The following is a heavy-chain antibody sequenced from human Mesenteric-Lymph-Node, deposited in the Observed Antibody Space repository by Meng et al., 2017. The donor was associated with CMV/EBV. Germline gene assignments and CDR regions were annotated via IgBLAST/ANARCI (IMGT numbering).Heavy chain of an antibody. CDR3: ARDSGIAAAGRRLFDY. V-gene: IGHV4-4*02. CDR1: ADSISSDNW. J-gene: IGHJ4*02. Sequence: SADSISSDNWWSWVRQPPGKGLEWIGEIYRSGSTNYNPSLKSRVTISVDKSKSQFSLNLSSVTAADTAVYYCARDSGIAAAGRRLFDYWGQGTLVTVSS. CDR2: IYRSGST. D-gene: IGHD6-13*01.